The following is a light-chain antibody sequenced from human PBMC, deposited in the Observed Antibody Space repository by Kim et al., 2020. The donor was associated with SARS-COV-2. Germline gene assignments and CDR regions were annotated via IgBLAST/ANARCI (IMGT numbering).Light chain of an antibody. J-gene: IGKJ5*01. CDR1: QSVSNY. CDR3: QHRSSWPIT. Sequence: LCPGERATRACRASQSVSNYLAWYQQKPGQAPRLLIYDASNRATGIPARFSGSGSGTDFTLTISSLEPEDFAVYYCQHRSSWPITFGQGTRLEIK. V-gene: IGKV3-11*01. CDR2: DAS.